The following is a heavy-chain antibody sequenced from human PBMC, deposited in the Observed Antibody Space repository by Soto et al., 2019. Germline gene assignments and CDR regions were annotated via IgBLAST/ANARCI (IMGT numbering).Heavy chain of an antibody. CDR3: ASLNSARTYIGYYYYMDV. CDR1: GGSISSGCYY. CDR2: INYSGST. D-gene: IGHD1-20*01. V-gene: IGHV4-31*03. Sequence: PSETLSLTCTVSGGSISSGCYYWSWIRQHPGKGLEWIGYINYSGSTNYNPSLKGRVTIAVDTSKNQFSLKLSSVTAADTAVYYCASLNSARTYIGYYYYMDVWGKGTTVTVSS. J-gene: IGHJ6*03.